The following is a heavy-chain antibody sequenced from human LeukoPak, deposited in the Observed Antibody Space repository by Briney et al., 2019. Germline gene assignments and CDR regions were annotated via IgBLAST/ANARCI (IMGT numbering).Heavy chain of an antibody. CDR1: GYRFTSYW. D-gene: IGHD1-26*01. Sequence: GGSLKISFKGSGYRFTSYWIGWVRPMPGKGLEWMGIIYPGDSDTRYSPSFQGQVAISADKSISTAYLQWSSLKASDTAMYYCARRMGALDAFDIWGQGTMVTVSS. V-gene: IGHV5-51*01. CDR3: ARRMGALDAFDI. J-gene: IGHJ3*02. CDR2: IYPGDSDT.